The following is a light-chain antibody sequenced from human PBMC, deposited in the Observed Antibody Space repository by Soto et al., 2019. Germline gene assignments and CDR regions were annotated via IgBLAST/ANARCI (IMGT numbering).Light chain of an antibody. J-gene: IGKJ1*01. Sequence: EIVLTQSPDTLSLSPGERATLSCRASQSVSGSFLAWYQQRPGQAPRLLIYDASNRPTGIPDRFSGSGSGTDFTLTISRLEPEDFAVYYCQQYGTSRTFGQGTKVEIK. V-gene: IGKV3-20*01. CDR3: QQYGTSRT. CDR2: DAS. CDR1: QSVSGSF.